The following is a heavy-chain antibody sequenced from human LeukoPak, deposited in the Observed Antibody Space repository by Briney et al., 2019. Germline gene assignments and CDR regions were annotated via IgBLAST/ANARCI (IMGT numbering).Heavy chain of an antibody. CDR1: GFTFSTYA. Sequence: GGSLRLSCAASGFTFSTYAMHWVRQAPGKGLEWVAVIPYDGSNKYYADSVKGRFTISRDNAKNSLYLQMNSLRAEDTAVYYCAREVGATYFDYWGQGTLVTVSS. CDR3: AREVGATYFDY. CDR2: IPYDGSNK. D-gene: IGHD1-26*01. J-gene: IGHJ4*02. V-gene: IGHV3-30*04.